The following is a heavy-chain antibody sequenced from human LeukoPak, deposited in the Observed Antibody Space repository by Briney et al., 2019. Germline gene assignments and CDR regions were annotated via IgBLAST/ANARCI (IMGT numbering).Heavy chain of an antibody. CDR1: GFSFSTYD. Sequence: GRSLPLTCPFSGFSFSTYDLHWVRPAPGPGLDWVPGISSDGRHNYWAESVKGRFPISRDNSKNTVYLQMNSLRAEDTAVYYCAKGSIDWYYFDYWGQGTLVSVSS. CDR2: ISSDGRHN. CDR3: AKGSIDWYYFDY. J-gene: IGHJ4*02. V-gene: IGHV3-30*18. D-gene: IGHD3-9*01.